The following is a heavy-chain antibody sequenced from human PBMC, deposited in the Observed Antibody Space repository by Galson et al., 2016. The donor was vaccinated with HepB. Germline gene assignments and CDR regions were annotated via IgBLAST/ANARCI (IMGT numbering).Heavy chain of an antibody. CDR3: AKDFYINGYALLDP. CDR2: ISGGIAGTYAGT. CDR1: GFTVRNYA. J-gene: IGHJ5*02. D-gene: IGHD5-12*01. V-gene: IGHV3-23*01. Sequence: SLRLSCAASGFTVRNYAMSWVRQAPGRGLEWVSTISGGIAGTYAGTYYADSVDGRLTISSDSSTDTVFLQVNGLRAEDTAIYYCAKDFYINGYALLDPWGQGTLVTVSS.